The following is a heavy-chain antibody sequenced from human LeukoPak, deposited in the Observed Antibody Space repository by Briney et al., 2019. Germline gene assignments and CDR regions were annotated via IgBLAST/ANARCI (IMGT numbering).Heavy chain of an antibody. CDR1: GGSFSGYY. CDR2: INHSGST. Sequence: PSETLSLTCAVYGGSFSGYYWSWIRQPPGKGLEWIGEINHSGSTNYNPSLKSRVTISVDTSKNQFSLKLSSVTAADTAVYYCARGPRLDRLRFSYRPPKPHQHHERRRGNERYFDYWGQGTLVTVSS. J-gene: IGHJ4*02. D-gene: IGHD5-12*01. V-gene: IGHV4-34*01. CDR3: ARGPRLDRLRFSYRPPKPHQHHERRRGNERYFDY.